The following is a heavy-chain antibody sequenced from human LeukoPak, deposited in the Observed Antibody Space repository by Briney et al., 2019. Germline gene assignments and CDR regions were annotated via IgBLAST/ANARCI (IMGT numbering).Heavy chain of an antibody. CDR1: GYTFTNNF. Sequence: ASLKVSCQASGYTFTNNFIHWLRQAPGQGLEWMGWINPESGGTKFALRFQDRLTVTRDTSISTVYMDLRRLTSDDSALYFCARGPNADSSMIAFVHFDNWGQGTQVTVSS. V-gene: IGHV1-2*02. CDR3: ARGPNADSSMIAFVHFDN. J-gene: IGHJ4*02. CDR2: INPESGGT. D-gene: IGHD3-16*01.